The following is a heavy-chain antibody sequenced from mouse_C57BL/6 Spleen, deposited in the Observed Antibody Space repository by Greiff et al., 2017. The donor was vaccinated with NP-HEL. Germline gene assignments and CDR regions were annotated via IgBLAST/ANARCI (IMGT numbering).Heavy chain of an antibody. CDR1: GFTFSDYY. Sequence: EVKLMESEGGLVQPGSSMKLSCTASGFTFSDYYMAWVRQVPEKGLEWVANINYDGSSTYYLDSLKSRFIISRDNAKNILYLQMSSLKSEDTATYYCARWLPHYFDYGGQGTTLTVSS. D-gene: IGHD2-2*01. CDR2: INYDGSST. J-gene: IGHJ2*01. CDR3: ARWLPHYFDY. V-gene: IGHV5-16*01.